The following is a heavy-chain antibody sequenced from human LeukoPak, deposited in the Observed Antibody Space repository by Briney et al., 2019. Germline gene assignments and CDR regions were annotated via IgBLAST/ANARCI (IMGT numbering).Heavy chain of an antibody. D-gene: IGHD4-23*01. Sequence: SETLSLTCSVSGGSISDFYWSWIRQPAGKGLEWIGRIYTSGNTNYNPSLKSRVTMSLDASKNQFSLKLSSVTAADTAVYYCARNSGDYWGQGTLVSVSS. J-gene: IGHJ4*02. CDR2: IYTSGNT. CDR1: GGSISDFY. CDR3: ARNSGDY. V-gene: IGHV4-4*07.